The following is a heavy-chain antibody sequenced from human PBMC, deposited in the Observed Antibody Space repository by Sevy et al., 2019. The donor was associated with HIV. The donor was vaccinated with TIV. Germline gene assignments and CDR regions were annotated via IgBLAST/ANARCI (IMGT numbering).Heavy chain of an antibody. CDR2: IKQDGSEK. V-gene: IGHV3-7*01. CDR3: ARDGKWLRTSCFDY. D-gene: IGHD5-12*01. CDR1: GFTFSSCW. J-gene: IGHJ4*02. Sequence: GGSLRLSCAASGFTFSSCWMSWVRQAPGKGLEWVANIKQDGSEKYYVDSVKGRFTISRDNAKNSLYLQMNSLRAEDTAVYYCARDGKWLRTSCFDYWGQGTLVTVSS.